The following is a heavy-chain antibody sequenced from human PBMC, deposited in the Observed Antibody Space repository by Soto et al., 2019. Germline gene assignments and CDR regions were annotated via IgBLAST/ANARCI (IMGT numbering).Heavy chain of an antibody. V-gene: IGHV1-2*02. J-gene: IGHJ6*02. Sequence: GASVKVSCKASGYTFTGYYMHCVRQAPGQVLEWMGWINPNSGGTNYAQKFQGRVTMTRDTSISTAYMELSRLRSDDTAVYYCARGGYCSGGSCYSAYYYYGMDVWGQGTTVTVSS. CDR1: GYTFTGYY. CDR3: ARGGYCSGGSCYSAYYYYGMDV. D-gene: IGHD2-15*01. CDR2: INPNSGGT.